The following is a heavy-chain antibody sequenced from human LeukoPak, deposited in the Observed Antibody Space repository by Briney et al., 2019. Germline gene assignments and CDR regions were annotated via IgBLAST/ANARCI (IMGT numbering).Heavy chain of an antibody. CDR3: ARHRDYYDT. CDR1: GGSISSYY. D-gene: IGHD3-22*01. J-gene: IGHJ4*01. V-gene: IGHV4-59*08. CDR2: VYYTGST. Sequence: SETLSLTCTVSGGSISSYYWSWIRQPPGKGLEWIGSVYYTGSTNYNPSLKSRLTILVDTSKNQFSLKLRSVTAADTAVYFCARHRDYYDTWGHGTLVTVSS.